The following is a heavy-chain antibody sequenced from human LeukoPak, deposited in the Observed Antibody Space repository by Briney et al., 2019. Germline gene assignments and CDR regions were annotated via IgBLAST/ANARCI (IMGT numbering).Heavy chain of an antibody. CDR1: GFTFTSYE. D-gene: IGHD3-10*01. Sequence: GGSLRLSWGGSGFTFTSYEINWVRQAPGKGLEWVSYISSRGSTIYYADSVKGRFTISRDNAKNSLYLQMNSLRAEDTAVYYCARLRGSGSPNYYYYGMDVWGKGTTVTVSS. J-gene: IGHJ6*04. CDR2: ISSRGSTI. V-gene: IGHV3-48*03. CDR3: ARLRGSGSPNYYYYGMDV.